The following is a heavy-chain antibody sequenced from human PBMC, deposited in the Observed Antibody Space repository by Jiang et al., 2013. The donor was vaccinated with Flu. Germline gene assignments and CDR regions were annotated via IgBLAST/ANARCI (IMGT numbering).Heavy chain of an antibody. CDR1: GYTFTSYY. Sequence: SGAEVKKPGASMKVSCTASGYTFTSYYMHWVRQVPGHGLEWMGIVIPSGGATNYAQKFQGRVTITRDTSTSTVYMELSGLTSEDTAMYYCARDPSTTVLTPDFDYWGQGTLVTVSS. J-gene: IGHJ4*02. V-gene: IGHV1-46*01. D-gene: IGHD4-23*01. CDR3: ARDPSTTVLTPDFDY. CDR2: VIPSGGAT.